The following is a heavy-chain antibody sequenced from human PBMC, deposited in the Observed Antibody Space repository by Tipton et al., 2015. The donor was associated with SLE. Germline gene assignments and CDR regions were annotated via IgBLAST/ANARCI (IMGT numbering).Heavy chain of an antibody. J-gene: IGHJ4*02. CDR1: GYTFTTYG. Sequence: QSGAEVKKPGASVKVSCKASGYTFTTYGISWVRQAPGQGLEWMGWISAYNGNTNFAQKVQGRVTMTTDTSTSTAYVELRSLRSDDTAVYYCAIAVAGTSFFDHWGQGTLVTVSS. CDR2: ISAYNGNT. CDR3: AIAVAGTSFFDH. V-gene: IGHV1-18*01. D-gene: IGHD6-19*01.